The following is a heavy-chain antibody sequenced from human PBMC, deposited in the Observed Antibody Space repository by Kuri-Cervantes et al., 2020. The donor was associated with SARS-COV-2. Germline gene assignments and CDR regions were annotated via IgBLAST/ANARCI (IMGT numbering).Heavy chain of an antibody. CDR1: GGTFSSYA. CDR2: ISAYNGNR. Sequence: ASVKVSCKASGGTFSSYAISWVRQAPGQGLEWMGWISAYNGNRNYAQKVQGRVTMTTETSTNTAYMELRSLRSDDTAVYYCARYFGFGEFSDYFDYWGQGTLVTVSS. J-gene: IGHJ4*02. V-gene: IGHV1-18*01. D-gene: IGHD3-10*01. CDR3: ARYFGFGEFSDYFDY.